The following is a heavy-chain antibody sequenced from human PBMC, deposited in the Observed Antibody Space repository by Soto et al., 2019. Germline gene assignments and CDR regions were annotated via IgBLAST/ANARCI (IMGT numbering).Heavy chain of an antibody. V-gene: IGHV3-48*03. J-gene: IGHJ4*02. CDR2: ISSSGITT. CDR1: GFPFRNDE. D-gene: IGHD1-1*01. CDR3: ARYGTRADW. Sequence: EVQMVESGGGFVPPGGSLRLSCAATGFPFRNDEMNWFRKAPGKGLEWVSYISSSGITTYDADCAAGRFTISRDNAKESLYLHLNSLRVEDTAVYYCARYGTRADWWGLGTQVTGSS.